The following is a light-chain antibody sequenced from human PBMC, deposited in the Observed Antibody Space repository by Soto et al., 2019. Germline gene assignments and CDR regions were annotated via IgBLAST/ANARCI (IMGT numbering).Light chain of an antibody. CDR2: GAS. Sequence: EIVMTQSPATLSVSPGERATLSCRASQSVGSNLAWYQQKPGQAPSLLISGASTRATGIPARFSGSGSGTEFTLTISSLQSEDFSFYYYRHFIDWPETFAQGTNLDIK. J-gene: IGKJ2*01. CDR1: QSVGSN. CDR3: RHFIDWPET. V-gene: IGKV3D-15*01.